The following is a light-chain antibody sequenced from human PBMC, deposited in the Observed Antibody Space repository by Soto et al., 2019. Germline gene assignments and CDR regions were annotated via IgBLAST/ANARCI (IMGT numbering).Light chain of an antibody. J-gene: IGLJ1*01. CDR3: CSYTTYTTCQIV. Sequence: QSVLTQPASVSGSPGQSITISCTGTSSDVGGYNYVSWYQQHPGKAPKFMIYDVSNRPSGVSNRFSGSKSGNTASLTISGLQAEDDSDYYCCSYTTYTTCQIVFGTGTVVTVL. V-gene: IGLV2-14*01. CDR2: DVS. CDR1: SSDVGGYNY.